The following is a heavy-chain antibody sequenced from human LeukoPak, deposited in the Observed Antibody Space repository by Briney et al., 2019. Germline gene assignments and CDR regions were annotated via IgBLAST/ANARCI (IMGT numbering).Heavy chain of an antibody. CDR2: IYSGGST. CDR3: ARDGAVARYGGVDY. D-gene: IGHD6-19*01. J-gene: IGHJ4*02. CDR1: GFTVSSDY. Sequence: GGSLRLSCAASGFTVSSDYMSRVRQAPGKGLAWVSVIYSGGSTDYANSVKGRFTISRDNSKNTLYFQMNSLRVEDTAVYYCARDGAVARYGGVDYWGQGTLVTVSS. V-gene: IGHV3-66*01.